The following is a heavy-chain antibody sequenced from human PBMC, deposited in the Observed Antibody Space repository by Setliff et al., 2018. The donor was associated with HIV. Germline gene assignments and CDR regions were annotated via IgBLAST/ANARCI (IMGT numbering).Heavy chain of an antibody. CDR3: ARTKTEMGYYYGMDV. J-gene: IGHJ6*02. CDR1: GGSFSDNY. CDR2: INHSGRT. V-gene: IGHV4-34*01. D-gene: IGHD1-1*01. Sequence: SETLSLTCAVYGGSFSDNYWSWIRQSPGKGLEWIGEINHSGRTKYSPSLRSRVSISVDTSKNQFSLKLSSVTAADTAMYYCARTKTEMGYYYGMDVWGQGTTVTVSS.